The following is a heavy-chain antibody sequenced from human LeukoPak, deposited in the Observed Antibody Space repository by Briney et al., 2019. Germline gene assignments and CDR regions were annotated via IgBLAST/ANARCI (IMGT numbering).Heavy chain of an antibody. V-gene: IGHV3-21*01. D-gene: IGHD4-17*01. CDR3: ARDLYGDEDY. CDR2: ISSSTYI. J-gene: IGHJ4*02. CDR1: GFTFSSYS. Sequence: NPGGSLRLSCAASGFTFSSYSMNWVRQAPGKGLEWISSISSSTYIYYADSVKGRFTISRDNAKNSLYLQMNSLRAEDTAVYYCARDLYGDEDYWGQGTLVTVSS.